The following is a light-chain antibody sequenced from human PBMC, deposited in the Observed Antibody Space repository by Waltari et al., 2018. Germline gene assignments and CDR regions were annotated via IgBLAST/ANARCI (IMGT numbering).Light chain of an antibody. Sequence: ASQDIDKNFNLHRHKHGEAPVLLIYDASNLESGVPSRFRGSGSGADFTFTINSLQPGDFATSYCQQYGVLLPGFTFGPGTTVDLK. CDR2: DAS. CDR1: QDIDKN. CDR3: QQYGVLLPGFT. V-gene: IGKV1-33*01. J-gene: IGKJ3*01.